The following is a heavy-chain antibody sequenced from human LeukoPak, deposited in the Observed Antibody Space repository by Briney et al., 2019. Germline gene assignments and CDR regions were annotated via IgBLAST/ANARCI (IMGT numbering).Heavy chain of an antibody. Sequence: GGSLRLSCAASGFTLSTSGMNWVRQAPGKGLEWVAYISSRSESKYYAASVKGRFTISRDNAHNSLYLQMNSLRDDDTAVYYCARVWQLGVWGQGTAVTVSS. D-gene: IGHD5-24*01. CDR2: ISSRSESK. CDR3: ARVWQLGV. J-gene: IGHJ6*02. CDR1: GFTLSTSG. V-gene: IGHV3-48*02.